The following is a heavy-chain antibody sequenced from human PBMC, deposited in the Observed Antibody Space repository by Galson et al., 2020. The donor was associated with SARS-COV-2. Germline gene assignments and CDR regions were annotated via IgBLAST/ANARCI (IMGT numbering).Heavy chain of an antibody. V-gene: IGHV4-39*01. CDR1: GGSISSSNYY. D-gene: IGHD2-2*02. CDR3: ARHGDCSSTTCYTGAFDI. Sequence: ETSETLSLTCTVSGGSISSSNYYWGWIRQPPGKGLEWIGSIYYRGNTYYNPSLKSPVTISVDTSQNQFSLKLSSVTAAHTAVYYCARHGDCSSTTCYTGAFDIWGRGTMVTVSS. J-gene: IGHJ3*02. CDR2: IYYRGNT.